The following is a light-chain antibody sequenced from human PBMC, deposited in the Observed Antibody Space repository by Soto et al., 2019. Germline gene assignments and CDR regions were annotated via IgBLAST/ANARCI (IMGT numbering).Light chain of an antibody. Sequence: EIVLTQSPGTLSLSPGERATLSCRASQRVSSDYLAWYKQKRGQAPRLLIDGTSNKATGIPDRFSGSGSGTDFTLTISRLEPEDVAVYYCQQYGSSPRTVGQGTKVDIK. CDR2: GTS. V-gene: IGKV3-20*01. J-gene: IGKJ1*01. CDR1: QRVSSDY. CDR3: QQYGSSPRT.